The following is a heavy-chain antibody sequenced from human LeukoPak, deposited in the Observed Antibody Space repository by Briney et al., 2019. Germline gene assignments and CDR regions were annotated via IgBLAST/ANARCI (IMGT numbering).Heavy chain of an antibody. D-gene: IGHD1-26*01. J-gene: IGHJ6*02. CDR1: GFTFSSYG. CDR2: ISYDGSNK. Sequence: PGGSLRLSCAASGFTFSSYGMHWVRQAPGKGLEWVAVISYDGSNKYYADSVKGRFTISRDNAKNSVYLQMNSLRAEDTAVYYCAREPWGAKGAAWGMDVWGQGTTVTVSS. CDR3: AREPWGAKGAAWGMDV. V-gene: IGHV3-30*03.